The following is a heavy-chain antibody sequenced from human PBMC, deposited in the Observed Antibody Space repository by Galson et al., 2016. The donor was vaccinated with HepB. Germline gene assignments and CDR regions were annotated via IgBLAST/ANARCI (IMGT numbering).Heavy chain of an antibody. CDR1: GASINSSGYY. J-gene: IGHJ4*02. Sequence: SETLSLTCTVSGASINSSGYYWGWIRQPPGKGLEWIGSVYYSWRTYYNPSLRSRVTISADTSRSQFSLRVTSVTAADTAVYYCARSRYENLDYWGQGTLVTVSS. D-gene: IGHD1-14*01. V-gene: IGHV4-39*01. CDR3: ARSRYENLDY. CDR2: VYYSWRT.